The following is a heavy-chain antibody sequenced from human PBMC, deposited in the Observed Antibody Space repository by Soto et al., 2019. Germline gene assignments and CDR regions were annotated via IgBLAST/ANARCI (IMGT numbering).Heavy chain of an antibody. D-gene: IGHD2-2*01. CDR1: GASVSSGSHY. CDR2: IFYSGMT. J-gene: IGHJ4*02. V-gene: IGHV4-61*01. Sequence: SETLSLTCTVSGASVSSGSHYWSWIRQPPGKGLEWIGYIFYSGMTTYNPSLKSRVTISVDTSKNQFSLKLTSVTAADTAVYYCARTDRYQLSSFSDHWGQGTLVTVSS. CDR3: ARTDRYQLSSFSDH.